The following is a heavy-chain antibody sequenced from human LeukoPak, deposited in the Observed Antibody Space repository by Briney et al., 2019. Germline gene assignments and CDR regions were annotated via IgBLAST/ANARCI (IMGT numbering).Heavy chain of an antibody. J-gene: IGHJ5*02. CDR2: IYTSGST. CDR3: ARVGQQGYYDSSGYYSGRWFDP. Sequence: SETLSLTCTVSGGSISSGSYYWSWIRQPAGKGLEWIGRIYTSGSTNYNPSLKSRVTISVDTSKNQFSLKLSSVTAADTAAYYCARVGQQGYYDSSGYYSGRWFDPWGQGTLVTVS. V-gene: IGHV4-61*02. D-gene: IGHD3-22*01. CDR1: GGSISSGSYY.